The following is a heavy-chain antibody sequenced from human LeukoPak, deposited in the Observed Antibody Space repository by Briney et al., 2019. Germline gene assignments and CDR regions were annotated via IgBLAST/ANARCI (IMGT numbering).Heavy chain of an antibody. D-gene: IGHD7-27*01. V-gene: IGHV3-30*02. CDR1: GFTFSSFG. CDR2: IEYDGSNK. Sequence: HPGGSLRLSCAASGFTFSSFGMHWVRQAPGKGLGWVALIEYDGSNKYYIESVKGRFTISRDNSKNTLYLQMNSLRADHMAVYYCAKDSHWGFADWGQGTLVTVSS. J-gene: IGHJ4*02. CDR3: AKDSHWGFAD.